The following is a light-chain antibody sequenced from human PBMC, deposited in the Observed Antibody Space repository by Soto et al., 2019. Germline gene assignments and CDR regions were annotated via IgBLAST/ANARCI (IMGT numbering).Light chain of an antibody. CDR3: ATWDSSLSAGV. CDR1: SSNIGNTY. V-gene: IGLV1-51*01. CDR2: DNY. Sequence: QSVLTQSPSVSAAPGQKVTISCSGSSSNIGNTYISWYQQLPGTAPKLLIYDNYERPSGIPDRFSGYKADTSATMGITGLQTGDEADYCCATWDSSLSAGVFGGGTQLTVL. J-gene: IGLJ2*01.